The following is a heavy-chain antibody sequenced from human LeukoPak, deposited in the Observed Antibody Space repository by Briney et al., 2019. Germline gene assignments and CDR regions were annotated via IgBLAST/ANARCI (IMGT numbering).Heavy chain of an antibody. Sequence: PSETLSLTCTVSGGSISSGGYYWSCIRQHPGKGLEWIGYIYYSGSTYYNPSLKSRVTISVDTSKNQFSLKLSSVTAADTAVYYCARSASGTYYYYGMDVWGQGTTVTVSS. CDR2: IYYSGST. V-gene: IGHV4-31*03. D-gene: IGHD1-7*01. CDR1: GGSISSGGYY. CDR3: ARSASGTYYYYGMDV. J-gene: IGHJ6*02.